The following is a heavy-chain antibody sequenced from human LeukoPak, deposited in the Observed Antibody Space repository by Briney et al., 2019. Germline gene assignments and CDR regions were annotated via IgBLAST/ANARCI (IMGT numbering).Heavy chain of an antibody. D-gene: IGHD3-10*02. Sequence: ASVKVSCKASGGTFSSYAISWVRQAPGQGLEWMGGIIPIFGTANYAQKFQGRVTITADESTSTAYMELSSLRSEDTAVYYCARGRTYYYDRKSPTEYFQHWGQGTLVTVSS. CDR1: GGTFSSYA. CDR2: IIPIFGTA. CDR3: ARGRTYYYDRKSPTEYFQH. J-gene: IGHJ1*01. V-gene: IGHV1-69*13.